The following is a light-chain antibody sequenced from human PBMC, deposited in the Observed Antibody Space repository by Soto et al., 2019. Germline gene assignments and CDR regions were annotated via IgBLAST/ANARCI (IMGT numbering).Light chain of an antibody. CDR2: SNN. Sequence: QSVLTQPPSASGTPGQRVTISCSGSTSSIGSNYVYWYQQLPGTAPKLLIYSNNQRPSGVPDRFSGSKSGTSASLAISGLRSEDEADYHCAAWDDSLSGLVFGGGTKHTVL. CDR3: AAWDDSLSGLV. CDR1: TSSIGSNY. J-gene: IGLJ2*01. V-gene: IGLV1-47*01.